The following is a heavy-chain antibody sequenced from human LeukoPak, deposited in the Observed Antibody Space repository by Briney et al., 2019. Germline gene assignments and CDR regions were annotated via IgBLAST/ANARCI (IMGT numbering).Heavy chain of an antibody. V-gene: IGHV3-21*01. D-gene: IGHD6-19*01. CDR2: ISSSSSYI. CDR1: GFTFSSYG. Sequence: TGGSLRLSCAASGFTFSSYGMHWVRQAPGKGLEWVSSISSSSSYIYYADSVKGRFTISRDNAKNTLYLQMNSLRAEDTAVYYCASLIGGWIAVDPFDYWGQGTLVTVSS. J-gene: IGHJ4*02. CDR3: ASLIGGWIAVDPFDY.